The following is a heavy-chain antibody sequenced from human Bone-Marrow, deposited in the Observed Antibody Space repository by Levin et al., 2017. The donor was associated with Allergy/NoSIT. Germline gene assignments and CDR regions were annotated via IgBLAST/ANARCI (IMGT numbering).Heavy chain of an antibody. J-gene: IGHJ3*02. Sequence: GESLKISCAASGFTFSSYWMSWVRQAPGKGLEWVANIKQDGSEKYYVDSVKGRFTISRDNAKNSLYLQMNSLRAEDTAVYYCARDKSRYFDWLLYGVGAFDSWGQGTMVTVSS. CDR3: ARDKSRYFDWLLYGVGAFDS. D-gene: IGHD3-9*01. CDR2: IKQDGSEK. V-gene: IGHV3-7*04. CDR1: GFTFSSYW.